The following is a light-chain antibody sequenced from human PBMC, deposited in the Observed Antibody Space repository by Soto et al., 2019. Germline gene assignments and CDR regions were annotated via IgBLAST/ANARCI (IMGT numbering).Light chain of an antibody. CDR1: QSVLYSSNNKNY. Sequence: DIVMTQSPDSLAVSLGERATINCKSSQSVLYSSNNKNYLAWYQQKPGQPPKLLFNWASTRESGVPDRFSGSGSGTDFTLTISSLQAEDVAVYYCQQYYSTPRTFGQGTKVEIK. J-gene: IGKJ1*01. CDR2: WAS. V-gene: IGKV4-1*01. CDR3: QQYYSTPRT.